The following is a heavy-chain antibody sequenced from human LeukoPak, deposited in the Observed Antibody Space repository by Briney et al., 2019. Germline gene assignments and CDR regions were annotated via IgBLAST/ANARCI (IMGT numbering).Heavy chain of an antibody. V-gene: IGHV3-23*01. CDR1: GFTFSSYA. CDR3: AKDNGGDGSYYYGMDV. D-gene: IGHD2-8*01. CDR2: ISGSGGST. Sequence: GGSLRLSCAASGFTFSSYAMSWVRQAPGKGLEWVSAISGSGGSTYYADSVKGRFTISRDNSKNTLYLQMNSLRAEDTAVYYCAKDNGGDGSYYYGMDVWGQGTTVTVS. J-gene: IGHJ6*02.